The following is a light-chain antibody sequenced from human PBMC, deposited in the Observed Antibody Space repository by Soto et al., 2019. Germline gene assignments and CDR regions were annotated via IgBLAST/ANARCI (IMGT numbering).Light chain of an antibody. CDR1: QTISSW. V-gene: IGKV1-5*03. CDR3: QHYNSYSEA. Sequence: IQKTQPPSPRPGYVGERVAVTGLASQTISSWLAWYQQKPGKAPKLLIYKASTLKSGVPSRFSGSGSGTEFTLTISSLQPDDFATYYCQHYNSYSEAFAQGTKVDVK. J-gene: IGKJ1*01. CDR2: KAS.